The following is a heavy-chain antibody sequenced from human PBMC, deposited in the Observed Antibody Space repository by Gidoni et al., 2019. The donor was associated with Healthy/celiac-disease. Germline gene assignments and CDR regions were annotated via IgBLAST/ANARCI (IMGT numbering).Heavy chain of an antibody. J-gene: IGHJ4*02. CDR1: GGSISSSNW. CDR3: ARDLRATVTTYVFDY. V-gene: IGHV4-4*02. CDR2: IYHSGST. Sequence: QLQLQESGPGLVKPSGTLSLTCAVSGGSISSSNWRSWVRQPPGKGLEWIGEIYHSGSTNYNPSLKSRVTISVDKSKNQFSLKLSAVTAADTAVYYCARDLRATVTTYVFDYWGQGTLVTVSS. D-gene: IGHD4-17*01.